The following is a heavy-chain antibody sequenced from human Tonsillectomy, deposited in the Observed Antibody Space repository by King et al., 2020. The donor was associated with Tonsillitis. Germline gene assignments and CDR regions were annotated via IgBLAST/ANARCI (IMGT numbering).Heavy chain of an antibody. V-gene: IGHV3-15*01. CDR2: IKSITNGGAT. J-gene: IGHJ3*02. D-gene: IGHD5-18*01. CDR1: GFTGSNAW. CDR3: TSEGSTYGYHAIDT. Sequence: VQLVESGGGLVKPGGSLRLSCAASGFTGSNAWMSWVRQAPGGGLEWVGRIKSITNGGATDSAAPVEGGFTILRDDSINTLYLQMSSLKTDDTAVYYCTSEGSTYGYHAIDTWGQGTMVTVSS.